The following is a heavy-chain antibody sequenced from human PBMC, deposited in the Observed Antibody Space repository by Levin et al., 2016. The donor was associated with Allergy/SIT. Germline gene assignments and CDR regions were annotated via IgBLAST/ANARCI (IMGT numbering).Heavy chain of an antibody. CDR1: GFTFSSYW. CDR2: IKQDGSEK. CDR3: ARVGLIVVVNPSPYYFDY. V-gene: IGHV3-7*04. Sequence: GGSLRLSCAASGFTFSSYWMSWVRQAPGKGLEWVANIKQDGSEKYYVDSVKGRFTISRDNAKNSLYLQMNSLRAEDTAVYYCARVGLIVVVNPSPYYFDYWGQGTLVTVSS. J-gene: IGHJ4*02. D-gene: IGHD3-22*01.